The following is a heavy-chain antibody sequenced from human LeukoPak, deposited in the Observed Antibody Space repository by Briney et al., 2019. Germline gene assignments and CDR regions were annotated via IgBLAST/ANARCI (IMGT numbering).Heavy chain of an antibody. CDR2: INHSGST. CDR1: GGSISGYY. Sequence: PSETLSLTCTVSGGSISGYYWSWIRQPAGKGLEWIGEINHSGSTNYNPSLKSRVTISVDTSKNQFSLKLSSVTAADTAVYYCARLPVYYYYYMDVWGKGTTVTVSS. J-gene: IGHJ6*03. V-gene: IGHV4-34*01. CDR3: ARLPVYYYYYMDV.